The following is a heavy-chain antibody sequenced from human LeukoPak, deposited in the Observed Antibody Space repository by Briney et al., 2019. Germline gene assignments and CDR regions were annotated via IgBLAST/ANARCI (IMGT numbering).Heavy chain of an antibody. CDR2: IYYSGST. V-gene: IGHV4-59*05. Sequence: SETLSLTCTVSGGSISSYYWSWIRQPPGKGLEWIGSIYYSGSTYYNPSLKSRVTISVDTSKNQFSLKLSSVTAADTAVYYCARRTDYYDSSGAFDIWGQGTMVTVSS. D-gene: IGHD3-22*01. CDR3: ARRTDYYDSSGAFDI. CDR1: GGSISSYY. J-gene: IGHJ3*02.